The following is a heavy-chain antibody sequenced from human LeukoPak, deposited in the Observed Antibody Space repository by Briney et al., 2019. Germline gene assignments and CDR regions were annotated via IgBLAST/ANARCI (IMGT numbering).Heavy chain of an antibody. CDR1: GGSFSGYY. CDR3: ARGGGGYDLDY. V-gene: IGHV4-59*01. J-gene: IGHJ4*02. Sequence: PSETLSLTCAVYGGSFSGYYWSWIRQPPGKGLEWIGYIYYSGSTNYNPSLKSRVTISVDTSKNQFPLKLSSVTAADTAVYYCARGGGGYDLDYWGQGTLVTVSS. D-gene: IGHD5-12*01. CDR2: IYYSGST.